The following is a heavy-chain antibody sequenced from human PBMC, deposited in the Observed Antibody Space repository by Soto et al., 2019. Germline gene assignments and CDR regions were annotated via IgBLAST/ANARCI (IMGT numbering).Heavy chain of an antibody. CDR2: INHSGST. V-gene: IGHV4-34*01. J-gene: IGHJ4*02. Sequence: PSETLSPTCAVYGGSFSGYYWSWIRQPPGKGLEWIGEINHSGSTNYNPSLKSRVTISVDTFKNQFSLKLSSVTAADTAVYYCVRGPRPTGYFDYWGQGTLVTVSS. CDR3: VRGPRPTGYFDY. CDR1: GGSFSGYY. D-gene: IGHD3-9*01.